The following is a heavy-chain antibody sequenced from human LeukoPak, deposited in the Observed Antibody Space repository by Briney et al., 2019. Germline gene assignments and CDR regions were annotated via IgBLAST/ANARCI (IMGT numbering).Heavy chain of an antibody. D-gene: IGHD5-18*01. CDR2: ISGSGGST. J-gene: IGHJ4*02. CDR3: AKDPSGGYSYDY. CDR1: GFTFSSYA. V-gene: IGHV3-23*01. Sequence: GGSLRLSCAASGFTFSSYAMSWVRQAPGKGLEWVSAISGSGGSTYYADSVTGRFTISRDNSKNTLYLQMNSLRAEDTAVYYCAKDPSGGYSYDYWGQGTLVTVSS.